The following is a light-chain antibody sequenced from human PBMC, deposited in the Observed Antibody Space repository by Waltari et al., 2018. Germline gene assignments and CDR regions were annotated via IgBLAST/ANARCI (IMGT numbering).Light chain of an antibody. CDR2: SND. V-gene: IGLV1-44*01. Sequence: QSVLTQPLSMSGTPGQGVPISCSGSSSNNGRDTVNWYQQLPGTAPKLLIYSNDQRPSGVPDRFSGSKSGTSASLAISGLQSDDEADYYCAAWDNSLDAWVFGGGTKLTVL. CDR1: SSNNGRDT. CDR3: AAWDNSLDAWV. J-gene: IGLJ3*02.